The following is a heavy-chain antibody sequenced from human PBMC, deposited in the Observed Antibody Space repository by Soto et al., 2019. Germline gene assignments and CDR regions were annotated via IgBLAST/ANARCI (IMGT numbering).Heavy chain of an antibody. J-gene: IGHJ6*02. V-gene: IGHV5-51*01. D-gene: IGHD7-27*01. Sequence: EVQLVQSGAEVKKPGESLKISCKGSGYSITTYWIAWVRQMPGQGLEWMGIIHPGDSETRYSPSFQGQVTISVDKSINTAYLQWSSLKASDNAIYYCARQSGALGNYFYGMDVWGQGTTVTVSS. CDR2: IHPGDSET. CDR1: GYSITTYW. CDR3: ARQSGALGNYFYGMDV.